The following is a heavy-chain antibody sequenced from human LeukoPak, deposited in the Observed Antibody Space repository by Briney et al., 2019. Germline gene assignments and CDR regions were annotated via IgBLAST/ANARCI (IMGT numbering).Heavy chain of an antibody. CDR3: AKVMGFPKGYFDY. J-gene: IGHJ4*02. Sequence: GGSLRLSCAASGFTFTTYWMSWVRQAPGKGLEWVANIKQDGSENYYVDSVKGRFTISRDNAKNSLYLQMNSLRAEDTAVYYCAKVMGFPKGYFDYWGQGTLVTVSS. CDR2: IKQDGSEN. D-gene: IGHD2-8*01. CDR1: GFTFTTYW. V-gene: IGHV3-7*01.